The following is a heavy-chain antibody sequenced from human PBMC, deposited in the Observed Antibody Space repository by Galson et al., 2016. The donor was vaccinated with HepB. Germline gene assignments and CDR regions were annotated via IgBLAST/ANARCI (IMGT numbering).Heavy chain of an antibody. J-gene: IGHJ3*02. V-gene: IGHV3-21*01. Sequence: SLRLSCAASGFSFSSYGMNWVRQAPGKGLEWVSSISSSSRYIYYADSLKGRSTISRDNAKNSLYLQMNSLRAEDTAVYYCARGHYDFWSGPSRRAFDIWGQGTMVTGSS. CDR1: GFSFSSYG. CDR3: ARGHYDFWSGPSRRAFDI. CDR2: ISSSSRYI. D-gene: IGHD3-3*01.